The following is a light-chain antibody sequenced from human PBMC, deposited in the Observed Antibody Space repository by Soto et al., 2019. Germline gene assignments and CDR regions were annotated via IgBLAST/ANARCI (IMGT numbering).Light chain of an antibody. Sequence: EIVLTQSPATLSLSPGERATLSCRASQSVGSYLAWYQQKPGQAPRLLIYDASDRAAGIPARFSGSGSGTDFTLTISSLEPEDFAVFYCQQRSSWHLTFGGGTKVEIK. V-gene: IGKV3-11*01. CDR1: QSVGSY. J-gene: IGKJ4*01. CDR2: DAS. CDR3: QQRSSWHLT.